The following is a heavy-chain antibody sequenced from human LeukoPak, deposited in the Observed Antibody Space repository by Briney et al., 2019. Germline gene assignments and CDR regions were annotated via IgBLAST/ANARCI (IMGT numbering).Heavy chain of an antibody. Sequence: GGSLRLSCAASGFTFSAYWMHWVRQAPGKGLVWVSRVKYDGSTTSYADSAKGRFTISRDNAKNIPYLQMNSLRVEDTAVYYCARDLDWLLFDYWGQGTLVTVSS. CDR1: GFTFSAYW. D-gene: IGHD3-9*01. CDR3: ARDLDWLLFDY. CDR2: VKYDGSTT. V-gene: IGHV3-74*01. J-gene: IGHJ4*02.